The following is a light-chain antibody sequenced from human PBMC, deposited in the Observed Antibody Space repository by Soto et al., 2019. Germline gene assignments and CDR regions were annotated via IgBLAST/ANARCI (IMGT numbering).Light chain of an antibody. J-gene: IGLJ1*01. V-gene: IGLV2-18*02. CDR1: SSDVGSYNR. CDR2: EVS. Sequence: ALTQPPSVSGSPGQSVTISCTGTSSDVGSYNRVSWYQQPPGTAPKLMIYEVSNRPSGVPDRFSGSKSGNTASLTISGLQAEDEADYYCSSYTSSSTLYVFGTGTKVTVL. CDR3: SSYTSSSTLYV.